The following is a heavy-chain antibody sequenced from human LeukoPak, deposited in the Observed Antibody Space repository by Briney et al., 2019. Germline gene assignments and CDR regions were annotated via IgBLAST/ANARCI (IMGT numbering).Heavy chain of an antibody. V-gene: IGHV4-34*01. CDR1: GGSFSGYY. Sequence: ETLSLTCAVYGGSFSGYYWSWIRQPPGKGLEWIGEINHSGSTNYNPSLKSRVTISVDTSKNQFSLKLSSVTAADTAVYYCARRNPGRYYGSGNRFDPWGQGTLVTVSS. D-gene: IGHD3-10*01. CDR3: ARRNPGRYYGSGNRFDP. J-gene: IGHJ5*02. CDR2: INHSGST.